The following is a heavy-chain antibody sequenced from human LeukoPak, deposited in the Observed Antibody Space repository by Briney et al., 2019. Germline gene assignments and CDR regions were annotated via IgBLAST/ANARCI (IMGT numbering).Heavy chain of an antibody. CDR1: GFTFTFSNYG. V-gene: IGHV3-30*03. D-gene: IGHD4-17*01. J-gene: IGHJ4*02. CDR3: ARNRGDPSYFDY. CDR2: ISFDGNSK. Sequence: LPGRSLRLSCAASGFTFTFSNYGMHWVRQAPGKGLEWVAVISFDGNSKYYADSVKGRFTISRDNYKKTMYLQMNSLRAEDTAVYYCARNRGDPSYFDYWGQGTLVTVSS.